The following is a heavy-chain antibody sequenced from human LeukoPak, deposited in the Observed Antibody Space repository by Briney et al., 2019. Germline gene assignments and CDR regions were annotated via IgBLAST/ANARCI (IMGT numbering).Heavy chain of an antibody. J-gene: IGHJ4*03. V-gene: IGHV4-59*08. Sequence: PSETLSLTCTVAGGSISSYYWSWIRQPPGKGLEWLGRIYYTGSTTYNPSLRSRVFMSVDTSKNQFFLRLNSVTAADTAVYYCARHRYYVNFGEYIDYWGQGTLVSVSS. CDR3: ARHRYYVNFGEYIDY. CDR2: IYYTGST. CDR1: GGSISSYY. D-gene: IGHD3-10*01.